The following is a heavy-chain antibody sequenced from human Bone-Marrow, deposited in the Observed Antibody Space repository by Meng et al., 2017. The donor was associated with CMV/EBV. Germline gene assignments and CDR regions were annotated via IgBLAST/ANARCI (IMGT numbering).Heavy chain of an antibody. CDR1: GYSFTGSY. CDR2: INPSSAAT. V-gene: IGHV1-2*02. Sequence: SVKVSCKASGYSFTGSYIHWVRQGPGQGLEWMGWINPSSAATNHGRNFQGRVTMTRDTSVTTAYMELSRLRSDDTAVYYCARSRAVAGKAAPNWFDPWGQGTLVTVSS. D-gene: IGHD6-19*01. CDR3: ARSRAVAGKAAPNWFDP. J-gene: IGHJ5*02.